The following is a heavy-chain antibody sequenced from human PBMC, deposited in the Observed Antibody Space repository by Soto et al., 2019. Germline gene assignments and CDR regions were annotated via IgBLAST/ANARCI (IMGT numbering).Heavy chain of an antibody. CDR3: LRENPPPFLDS. J-gene: IGHJ4*02. Sequence: GGSLRLSCAPSGFTDNLYGVHWARQAPGKGLDWVGILWYDGIRQDYIDSVRGRFTVSRDSPPNTVYLQMNSLRAEDPAVYFCLRENPPPFLDSGGQGTQVTVSS. CDR2: LWYDGIRQ. CDR1: GFTDNLYG. V-gene: IGHV3-33*01.